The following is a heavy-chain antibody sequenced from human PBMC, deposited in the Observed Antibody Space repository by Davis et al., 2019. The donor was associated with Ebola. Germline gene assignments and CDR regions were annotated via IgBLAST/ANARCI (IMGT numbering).Heavy chain of an antibody. D-gene: IGHD5-12*01. V-gene: IGHV3-7*01. CDR3: ARASLYSGYSS. CDR2: IKQDGSEK. CDR1: GFTFSSYA. Sequence: GGSLRLSCAASGFTFSSYAMHWVRQAPGKGLEWVANIKQDGSEKYYVDSVKGRFTISRDNAKNSLYLQMNSLRAEDTAVYYCARASLYSGYSSWGQGTLVTVSS. J-gene: IGHJ4*02.